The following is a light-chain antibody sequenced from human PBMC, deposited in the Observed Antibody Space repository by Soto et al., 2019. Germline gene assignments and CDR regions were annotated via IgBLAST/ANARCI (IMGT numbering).Light chain of an antibody. Sequence: EIVMTESPVTLSQSPGERVTLSCRASQGVNINLAWYQQRPGQAPRVLIYGTSNRASGIPDRVSGSGSGRDFTLTISSLEPDDFALYYCQQYKDWPPLTFGGGTRVEIK. J-gene: IGKJ4*01. CDR1: QGVNIN. CDR2: GTS. CDR3: QQYKDWPPLT. V-gene: IGKV3D-15*01.